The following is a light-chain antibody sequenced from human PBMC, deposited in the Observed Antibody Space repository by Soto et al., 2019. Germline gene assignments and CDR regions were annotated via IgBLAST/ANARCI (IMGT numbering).Light chain of an antibody. CDR3: QHYRT. V-gene: IGKV1-5*03. CDR2: KAT. J-gene: IGKJ1*01. CDR1: QSIISW. Sequence: DIQMTQSPSTLSASVGDRVTLTCRASQSIISWLAWYQQKPGKAPKLLLYKATSLESGVPSRFSGSGSGTEFTLTISSLQPDDFAAYFCQHYRTVGRGTKVEIK.